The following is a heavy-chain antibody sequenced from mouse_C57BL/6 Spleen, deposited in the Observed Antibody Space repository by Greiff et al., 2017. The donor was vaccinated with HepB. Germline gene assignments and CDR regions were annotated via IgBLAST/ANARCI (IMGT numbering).Heavy chain of an antibody. CDR2: IYPGDGDT. Sequence: VQLVESGPELVKPGASVKISCKASGYAFSSSWMNWVKQRPGKGLEWIGRIYPGDGDTNYNGKFKGKATLTADKSSSTAYMQLSSLTSEDSAVYFCARGGDGRYFDVWGTGTTVTVSS. V-gene: IGHV1-82*01. CDR3: ARGGDGRYFDV. CDR1: GYAFSSSW. J-gene: IGHJ1*03. D-gene: IGHD3-3*01.